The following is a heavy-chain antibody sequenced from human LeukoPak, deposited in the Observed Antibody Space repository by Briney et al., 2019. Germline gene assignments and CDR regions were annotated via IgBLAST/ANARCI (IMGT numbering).Heavy chain of an antibody. J-gene: IGHJ3*02. V-gene: IGHV1-46*01. CDR3: ATTSGYYYDSSGSDAFDI. CDR1: GYTFTSYY. Sequence: EASVKVSCKASGYTFTSYYMHWVRQAPGQGLEWMGIINPSGGSTSYAQKFQGRVTMTRDMSTSTVYMELSSLRSEDTAVYYCATTSGYYYDSSGSDAFDIWGQGTMVTVSS. D-gene: IGHD3-22*01. CDR2: INPSGGST.